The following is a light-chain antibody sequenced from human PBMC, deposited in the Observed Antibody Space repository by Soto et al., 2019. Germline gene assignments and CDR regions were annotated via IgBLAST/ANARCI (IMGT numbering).Light chain of an antibody. CDR1: SGHSCYA. J-gene: IGLJ2*01. Sequence: QPVLTQSPSASASLGASVKLTCTLSSGHSCYAIAWHQQQPEKGPRYLMKLDSDGSHTKGDAIPDRFSGSSSGAERYLTISSLRSEDEADYYCQTWGTGIHVVFGGGTKLTVL. CDR2: LDSDGSH. V-gene: IGLV4-69*01. CDR3: QTWGTGIHVV.